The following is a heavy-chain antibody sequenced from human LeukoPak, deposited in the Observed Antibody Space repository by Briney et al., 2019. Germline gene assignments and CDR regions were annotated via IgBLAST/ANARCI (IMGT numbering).Heavy chain of an antibody. D-gene: IGHD6-13*01. CDR3: ARGIAEIYDY. V-gene: IGHV1-24*01. CDR1: GYTLTELS. Sequence: GASVKVSCKVSGYTLTELSMHWVRQAPGKGLEWMGGFDPEDGETIYAQKFQGRVTMTRDTSTSTVYMELSSLRSEDTAVYYCARGIAEIYDYWGQGTLVTVSS. CDR2: FDPEDGET. J-gene: IGHJ4*02.